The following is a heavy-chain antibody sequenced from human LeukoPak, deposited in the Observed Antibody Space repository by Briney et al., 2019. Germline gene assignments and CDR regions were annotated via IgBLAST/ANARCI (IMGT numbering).Heavy chain of an antibody. CDR1: GLSVGSYW. D-gene: IGHD1-26*01. CDR3: ARDGELGSPADAFDI. CDR2: IKQDGSET. Sequence: GGSLRLSWAACGLSVGSYWMTWVGQDPGKGLEWVANIKQDGSETYYADSVKGRFTISRDNAKRSLYLQMNSLRAEDTAVYYCARDGELGSPADAFDIWGQGTMVTVSS. J-gene: IGHJ3*02. V-gene: IGHV3-7*01.